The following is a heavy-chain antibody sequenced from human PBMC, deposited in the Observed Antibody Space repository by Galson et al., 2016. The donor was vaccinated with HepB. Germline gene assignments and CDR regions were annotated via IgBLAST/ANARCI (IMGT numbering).Heavy chain of an antibody. J-gene: IGHJ4*02. V-gene: IGHV3-23*01. CDR3: VKDDKWNVDY. Sequence: SLRLSCAASGLIFSNYAMSWVRQAPGKGLEWVSGLLGGGDTTYYAESVKGRFTISRDNSKNTLYLQMNNLRAEDTAVYYCVKDDKWNVDYWGQGTLVTVSS. D-gene: IGHD1-1*01. CDR2: LLGGGDTT. CDR1: GLIFSNYA.